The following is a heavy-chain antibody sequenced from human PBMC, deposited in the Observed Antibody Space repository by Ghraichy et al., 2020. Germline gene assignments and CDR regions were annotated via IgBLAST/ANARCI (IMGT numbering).Heavy chain of an antibody. CDR1: GFTFSDHY. Sequence: GGSLKLSCAASGFTFSDHYMDWVRQAPGKGLEWVGRTRNKANSYTTEYAASVKGRFTISRDDSKNSLYLQMNSLKTEDTAVYYCAREPSEWLLSSGSFDYWGQGTLVTVSS. D-gene: IGHD3-3*01. CDR2: TRNKANSYTT. J-gene: IGHJ4*02. CDR3: AREPSEWLLSSGSFDY. V-gene: IGHV3-72*01.